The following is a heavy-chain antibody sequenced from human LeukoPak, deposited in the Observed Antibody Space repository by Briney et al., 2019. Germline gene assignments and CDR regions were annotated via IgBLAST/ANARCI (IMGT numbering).Heavy chain of an antibody. CDR3: ARRWGSSWYVFDY. J-gene: IGHJ4*02. V-gene: IGHV3-7*03. CDR2: IKQDGSEK. Sequence: GGSLRLSCAASGFTFSRYWMTWVRQAPGKGLEWVANIKQDGSEKYYVESVKGRFTISRDNAKNSLYLQMNSLRAEDTAVYYCARRWGSSWYVFDYWGQGTLVTVSS. CDR1: GFTFSRYW. D-gene: IGHD6-13*01.